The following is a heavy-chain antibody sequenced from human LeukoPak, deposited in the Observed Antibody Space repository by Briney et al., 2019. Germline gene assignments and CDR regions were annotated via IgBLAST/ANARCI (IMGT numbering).Heavy chain of an antibody. V-gene: IGHV3-30*18. CDR1: GFTFSSFG. D-gene: IGHD3-10*01. CDR3: AKPYLHSMVRGYCYYGMDV. CDR2: ISYDGSNK. Sequence: GRSLRLSCAASGFTFSSFGMHWVRQAPGKGLEWVAVISYDGSNKYYADSVKGRFTISRDNSKNTLYLQMNSLRAEDTAVYYCAKPYLHSMVRGYCYYGMDVWGKGTTVTVSS. J-gene: IGHJ6*04.